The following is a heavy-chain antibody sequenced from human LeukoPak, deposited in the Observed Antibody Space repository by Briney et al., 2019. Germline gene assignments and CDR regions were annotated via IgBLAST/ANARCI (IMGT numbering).Heavy chain of an antibody. CDR1: GFTFNNSG. CDR3: AREKGVALDY. CDR2: ISYVGSNE. D-gene: IGHD3-3*01. J-gene: IGHJ4*02. V-gene: IGHV3-30-3*01. Sequence: AGGSLRLSCAASGFTFNNSGMHWVRQAPGKGLEWVAVISYVGSNEHYGDSVKGRFTISRDNSKNMLYLEMNSLRAEDTAVYYCAREKGVALDYWGQGTLVTVSS.